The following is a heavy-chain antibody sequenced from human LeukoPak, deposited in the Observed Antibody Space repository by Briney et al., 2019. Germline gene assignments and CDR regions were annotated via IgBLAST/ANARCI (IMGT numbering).Heavy chain of an antibody. CDR1: GFTFSTYA. CDR3: AKARPAIAARVGSYYYGMDV. V-gene: IGHV3-30*18. Sequence: GGSLRLSCAASGFTFSTYAMHWARQAPGKGLEWVAVISYDGSNKYYADSVKGRFTISRDNSKNTLYLQVNSLRAEDTAVYYCAKARPAIAARVGSYYYGMDVWGQGTTVTVSS. J-gene: IGHJ6*02. CDR2: ISYDGSNK. D-gene: IGHD6-6*01.